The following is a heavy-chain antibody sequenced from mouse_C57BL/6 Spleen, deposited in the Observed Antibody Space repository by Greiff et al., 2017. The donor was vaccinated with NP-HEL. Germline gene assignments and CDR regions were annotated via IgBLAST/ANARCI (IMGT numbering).Heavy chain of an antibody. CDR1: GFCFNTYA. V-gene: IGHV10-1*01. Sequence: GGGLVQPKGSLKLTCAVSGFCFNTYAMNWVRQAPGKGLEGAARIRSQSNNYATYYADSVKDRFTISRDDSVSMLYLQMNNFKADETSMYYCVGAGIDYAMDYWGQGTSVTVSS. CDR2: IRSQSNNYAT. CDR3: VGAGIDYAMDY. J-gene: IGHJ4*01.